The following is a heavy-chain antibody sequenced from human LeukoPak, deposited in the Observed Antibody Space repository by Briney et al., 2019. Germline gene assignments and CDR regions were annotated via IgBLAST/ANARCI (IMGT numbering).Heavy chain of an antibody. CDR1: GGSISNAGYY. J-gene: IGHJ4*02. CDR3: ARGGDSGDYFDY. V-gene: IGHV4-31*03. D-gene: IGHD1-26*01. Sequence: SQTLSLTCTVSGGSISNAGYYWNWIRQHPEKGLEWIGYIYYSGSTYSNPSLKSRVTISVDRSKNQFSLKLSSVTAADTAVYYCARGGDSGDYFDYWGQGTLVTVSS. CDR2: IYYSGST.